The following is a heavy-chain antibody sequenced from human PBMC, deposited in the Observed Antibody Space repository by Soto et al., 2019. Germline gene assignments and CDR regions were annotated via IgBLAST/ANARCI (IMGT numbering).Heavy chain of an antibody. Sequence: PSETLSLTCAVSGGSISSTNWWSWVRQPPGKGLEWIGEIFHSGSTHYSPSLKSRVTISVDKSKNHFSLNLTSVTAADTAVYYCARVYSGSYSDSWGQGTLVTVS. CDR3: ARVYSGSYSDS. CDR2: IFHSGST. V-gene: IGHV4-4*02. CDR1: GGSISSTNW. D-gene: IGHD1-26*01. J-gene: IGHJ4*02.